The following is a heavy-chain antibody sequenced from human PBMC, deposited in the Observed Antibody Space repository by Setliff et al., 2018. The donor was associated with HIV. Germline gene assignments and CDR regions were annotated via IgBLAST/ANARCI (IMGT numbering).Heavy chain of an antibody. J-gene: IGHJ2*01. CDR2: IYSTGST. V-gene: IGHV4-61*02. D-gene: IGHD3-9*01. Sequence: PSETLSLTCTFSGDSISSGNYYWSWIRQPAGKGLEWIGRIYSTGSTNYNPSLKSRVTISSDTSKNLFSLKQTTVTAADAAVYYCTRDTGYILSGYRPHWYFDLWGRGTLVTVSS. CDR1: GDSISSGNYY. CDR3: TRDTGYILSGYRPHWYFDL.